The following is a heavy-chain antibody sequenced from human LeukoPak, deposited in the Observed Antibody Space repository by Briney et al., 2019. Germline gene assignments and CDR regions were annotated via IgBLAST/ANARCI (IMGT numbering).Heavy chain of an antibody. J-gene: IGHJ4*02. CDR1: GYTFTSYD. Sequence: ASVKVSCKASGYTFTSYDINWARQATGQGLEWMGWMNPNSGNTGYAQKFQGRIIVSRNTSISTACMELSSLTSEDTAIYYCARIAAAGNRRLNYWGQGTLVTVAS. CDR3: ARIAAAGNRRLNY. D-gene: IGHD6-13*01. V-gene: IGHV1-8*01. CDR2: MNPNSGNT.